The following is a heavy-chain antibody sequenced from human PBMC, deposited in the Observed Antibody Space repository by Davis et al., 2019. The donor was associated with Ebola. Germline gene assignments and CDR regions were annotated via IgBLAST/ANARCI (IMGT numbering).Heavy chain of an antibody. CDR2: IRSKANSYAT. CDR3: TKGCGSSGWYWFDP. V-gene: IGHV3-73*01. CDR1: GFTFSGSA. Sequence: GESLKISCAASGFTFSGSAMHWVRQASGKGLEWVGRIRSKANSYATAYAASVKGRFTISRDDSKNTAYLQMNSLRAEDTAVYYCTKGCGSSGWYWFDPWGQGTLVTVSS. J-gene: IGHJ5*02. D-gene: IGHD6-13*01.